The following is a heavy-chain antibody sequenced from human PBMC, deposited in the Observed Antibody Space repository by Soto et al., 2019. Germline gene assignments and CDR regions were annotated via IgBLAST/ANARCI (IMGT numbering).Heavy chain of an antibody. J-gene: IGHJ4*02. D-gene: IGHD3-16*01. CDR3: GKTDRYPYYFDH. V-gene: IGHV3-23*01. CDR1: GFTFSSYA. Sequence: EVQLLESGGGLVQPGGSLRLSCAASGFTFSSYAMSWVRQAPGKGLEWVSSISGSGASTNYADSVKGRFTISRDNSKNTLYLQMDRLRAEDTAVYYCGKTDRYPYYFDHWGQGTLVTVSS. CDR2: ISGSGAST.